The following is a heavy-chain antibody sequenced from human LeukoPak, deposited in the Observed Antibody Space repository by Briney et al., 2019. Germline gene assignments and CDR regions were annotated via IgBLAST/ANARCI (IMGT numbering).Heavy chain of an antibody. J-gene: IGHJ4*02. Sequence: GGSLRLSCAASGFTVSRNYMSWVRQAPGKGLEWVSVIYSGGSTYYGDSVKARFTISRYNSKNTLYLQMNSLRAEDTAVYYCARDSGYDLRPTLDYWGQGTLVTVSS. D-gene: IGHD5-12*01. CDR1: GFTVSRNY. CDR2: IYSGGST. CDR3: ARDSGYDLRPTLDY. V-gene: IGHV3-53*01.